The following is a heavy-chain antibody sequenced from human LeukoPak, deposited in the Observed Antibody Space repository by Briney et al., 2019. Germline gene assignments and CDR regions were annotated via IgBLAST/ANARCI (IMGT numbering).Heavy chain of an antibody. CDR1: GFTFTSSA. Sequence: GGSLRLSCGASGFTFTSSAMSWVRQAPGKGLEWVAVIWYDGNNKYYADSVKGRFTISRDNSKSTLYLQMNSLRAEDTAVYYCARDMGFGDYGLDYWGQGTLVTVSS. D-gene: IGHD4-17*01. CDR2: IWYDGNNK. CDR3: ARDMGFGDYGLDY. J-gene: IGHJ4*02. V-gene: IGHV3-33*08.